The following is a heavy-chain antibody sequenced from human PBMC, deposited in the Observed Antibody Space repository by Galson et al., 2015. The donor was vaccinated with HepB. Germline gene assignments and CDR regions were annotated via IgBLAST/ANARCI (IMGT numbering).Heavy chain of an antibody. CDR3: ARHYYGSGSYDS. CDR1: GFTFSDYY. CDR2: ISTSTTYR. J-gene: IGHJ4*02. D-gene: IGHD3-10*01. Sequence: SLRLSCAASGFTFSDYYMSWIRQAPGKGLEWVSYISTSTTYRNYADSVKGRFGISRDNAKNSLYLQMNSLRAEDTAVYYCARHYYGSGSYDSWGQGTLVTVSS. V-gene: IGHV3-11*06.